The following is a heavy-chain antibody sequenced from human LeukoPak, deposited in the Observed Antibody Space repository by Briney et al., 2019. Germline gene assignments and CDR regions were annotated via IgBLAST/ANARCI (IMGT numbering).Heavy chain of an antibody. CDR2: IGGSSTSI. CDR3: ARELGGDYGEAFDI. CDR1: GFTFSTYS. J-gene: IGHJ3*02. Sequence: GGSLRLSCAASGFTFSTYSMNWVRQAPGKWLEWVSSIGGSSTSIYYADSVKGRFTISRDNAKSSLYLQMNSLSAEDAAVYYCARELGGDYGEAFDIWGQGTMVTVSS. V-gene: IGHV3-21*01. D-gene: IGHD4-17*01.